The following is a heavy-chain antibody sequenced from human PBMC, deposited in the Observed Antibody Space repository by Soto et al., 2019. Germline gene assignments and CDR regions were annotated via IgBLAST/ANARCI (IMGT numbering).Heavy chain of an antibody. J-gene: IGHJ6*02. Sequence: SVKASWKASGITFKRTAGQWIRQARGQRFEWIGRIVVGTGRRTYAQIVQERIAITRDMYTNTVYMELRRLRPEDTAIYYCAADARRDDFWSSYPYYSYFMDVSGQGTTVTGSS. CDR1: GITFKRTA. V-gene: IGHV1-58*01. CDR2: IVVGTGRR. D-gene: IGHD3-3*01. CDR3: AADARRDDFWSSYPYYSYFMDV.